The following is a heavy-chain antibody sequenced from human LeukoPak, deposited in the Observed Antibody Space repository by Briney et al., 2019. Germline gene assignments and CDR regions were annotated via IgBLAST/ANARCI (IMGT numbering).Heavy chain of an antibody. CDR2: ISAYNGNT. Sequence: ASVKVSCKASGYTFTSYGISWVRQAPGQGLEWMGWISAYNGNTNYAQKLQGRVTMTTDTSTSTAYMELSSLRSEDMAVYYCAASIAARRGFDYWGQGTLVTVSS. J-gene: IGHJ4*02. V-gene: IGHV1-18*03. CDR3: AASIAARRGFDY. CDR1: GYTFTSYG. D-gene: IGHD6-6*01.